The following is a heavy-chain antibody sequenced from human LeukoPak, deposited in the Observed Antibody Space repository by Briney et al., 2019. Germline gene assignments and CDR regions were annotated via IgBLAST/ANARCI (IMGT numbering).Heavy chain of an antibody. V-gene: IGHV3-23*01. J-gene: IGHJ4*02. D-gene: IGHD5-18*01. Sequence: GGSLRLSCAASGFTFSSYWMNWARQAPEKGLDWVSVISGSAHKIRYADSVKGRFTIPRDNSENIVYLQMNNLRVEDTAVYYCAGRPTGYSSGYIHWGQGTLVTVSS. CDR3: AGRPTGYSSGYIH. CDR1: GFTFSSYW. CDR2: ISGSAHKI.